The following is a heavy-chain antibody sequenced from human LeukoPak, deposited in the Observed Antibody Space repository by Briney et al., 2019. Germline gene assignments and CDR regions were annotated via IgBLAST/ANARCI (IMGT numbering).Heavy chain of an antibody. CDR1: GFTFDDYA. Sequence: GGSLRLSCAASGFTFDDYAMHWVRQAPGKGLEWVSGISWNSGSIGYADSVRGRFTTSRDNSKNTLYLQMNSLRAEDTAVYYCAREIAVAGVGAFDIWGQGTMVTVSS. D-gene: IGHD6-19*01. V-gene: IGHV3-9*01. CDR3: AREIAVAGVGAFDI. J-gene: IGHJ3*02. CDR2: ISWNSGSI.